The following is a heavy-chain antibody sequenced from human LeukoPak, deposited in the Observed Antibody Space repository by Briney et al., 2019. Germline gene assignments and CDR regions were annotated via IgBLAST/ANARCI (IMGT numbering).Heavy chain of an antibody. V-gene: IGHV2-5*02. CDR3: AHRRPGHLTGWDNSYFDN. CDR2: IYWDDDK. CDR1: GISLYSSGVG. D-gene: IGHD1/OR15-1a*01. Sequence: SGPTLVNPTQTLTLTCAFSGISLYSSGVGVCWIRQPPGKALEWLAVIYWDDDKRYNPSLRSRLTMSKDASKSQVFLVMSNMDPVDTATYYCAHRRPGHLTGWDNSYFDNWGPGTLVTVSS. J-gene: IGHJ4*02.